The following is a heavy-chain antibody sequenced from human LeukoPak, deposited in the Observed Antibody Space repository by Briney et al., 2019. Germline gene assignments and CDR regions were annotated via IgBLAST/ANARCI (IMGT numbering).Heavy chain of an antibody. CDR3: ARRLRRNYFDY. CDR1: GFTFSSCA. D-gene: IGHD4-17*01. Sequence: PGGSLRLSCAASGFTFSSCAMSWVRQAPGKGLEWVSAISDSGAYTYYADSVKGRFTISRDNSKNTLYLQMNSLRAEDTAVYYCARRLRRNYFDYWGQGTLVTVSS. J-gene: IGHJ4*02. V-gene: IGHV3-23*01. CDR2: ISDSGAYT.